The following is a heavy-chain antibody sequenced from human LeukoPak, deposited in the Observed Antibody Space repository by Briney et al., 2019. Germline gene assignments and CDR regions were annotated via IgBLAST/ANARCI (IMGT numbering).Heavy chain of an antibody. CDR3: ARVVYDILTGRYYYYYYMDV. V-gene: IGHV4-39*07. Sequence: PSETLSLTCTVSGGSISSSSYYWGWIRQPPGKGLEWIGSIYYSGSTYYNPSLKSRVTISVDTSKNQFSLKLSSVTAADTAVYYCARVVYDILTGRYYYYYYMDVWGKGTTVTVSS. CDR1: GGSISSSSYY. J-gene: IGHJ6*03. D-gene: IGHD3-9*01. CDR2: IYYSGST.